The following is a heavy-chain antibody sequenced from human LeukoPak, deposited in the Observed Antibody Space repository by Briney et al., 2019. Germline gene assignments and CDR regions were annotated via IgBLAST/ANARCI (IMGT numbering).Heavy chain of an antibody. CDR1: GGSISYYY. J-gene: IGHJ4*02. V-gene: IGHV4-59*08. D-gene: IGHD6-13*01. CDR2: IYYSGST. CDR3: ARRGYSSTWGLDY. Sequence: PSETLSLTCTVSGGSISYYYWSWIRQPPGKGLEWIGYIYYSGSTNYNPSLKSRVTISVDTSKNQFSLKLSSVTAADTAVYYCARRGYSSTWGLDYWGQRTLVTVSS.